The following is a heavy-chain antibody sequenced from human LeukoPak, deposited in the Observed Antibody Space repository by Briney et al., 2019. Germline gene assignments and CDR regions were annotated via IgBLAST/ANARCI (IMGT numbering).Heavy chain of an antibody. CDR1: GFTFSSYD. CDR2: IWYDGSNK. J-gene: IGHJ3*02. CDR3: AREPYDYVWGSYRYTTLDAFDI. D-gene: IGHD3-16*02. V-gene: IGHV3-33*08. Sequence: GGSLTLSCAASGFTFSSYDMHWVRQAPGKGLEWVADIWYDGSNKYYADSVKGRFTISRDNSKNTLYLQMNSLRAEDTAVYYCAREPYDYVWGSYRYTTLDAFDIWGQGTMVTVSS.